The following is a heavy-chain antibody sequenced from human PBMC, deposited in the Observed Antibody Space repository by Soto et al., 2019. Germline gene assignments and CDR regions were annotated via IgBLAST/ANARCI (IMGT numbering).Heavy chain of an antibody. CDR2: ISGSGDNT. J-gene: IGHJ4*02. D-gene: IGHD3-16*01. CDR3: AKDRRAGGNSAFYFNF. Sequence: GGSLRLSCAASKFTFSTYAMTWVRQAPGKGLEWVSDISGSGDNTYYADSVKGRFTISRDNSKSTLYLQMNSLRAEDTAVYYCAKDRRAGGNSAFYFNFWGQGAQVTVSS. CDR1: KFTFSTYA. V-gene: IGHV3-23*01.